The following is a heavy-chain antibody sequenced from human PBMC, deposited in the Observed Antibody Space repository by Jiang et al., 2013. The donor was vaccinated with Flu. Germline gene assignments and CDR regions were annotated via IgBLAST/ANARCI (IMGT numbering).Heavy chain of an antibody. CDR1: GFTVSSNY. D-gene: IGHD1-26*01. CDR3: ARDAITLGRVGAPFDY. Sequence: QLVESGGGLVQPGGSLRLSCAASGFTVSSNYMSWVRQAPGKGLEWVSVIYSGGSTYYADSVKGRFTISRDNSKNTLYLQMNSLRAEDTAVYYCARDAITLGRVGAPFDYWGQGTLVTVSS. V-gene: IGHV3-66*01. J-gene: IGHJ4*02. CDR2: IYSGGST.